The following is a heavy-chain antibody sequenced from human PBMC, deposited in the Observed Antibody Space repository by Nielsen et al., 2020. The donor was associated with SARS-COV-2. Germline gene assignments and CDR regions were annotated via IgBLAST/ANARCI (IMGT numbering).Heavy chain of an antibody. Sequence: GESLKISCKGFGDRFTSYWIGWVRQMPGKGLELMGVIYPSDSATRYSPSFQGQVTISADESINTAYLQWSSLKASDTAMYYCARRGDGHSFLPYYYGMDVWGQGTTVTVSS. D-gene: IGHD5-24*01. CDR2: IYPSDSAT. J-gene: IGHJ6*02. CDR3: ARRGDGHSFLPYYYGMDV. V-gene: IGHV5-51*01. CDR1: GDRFTSYW.